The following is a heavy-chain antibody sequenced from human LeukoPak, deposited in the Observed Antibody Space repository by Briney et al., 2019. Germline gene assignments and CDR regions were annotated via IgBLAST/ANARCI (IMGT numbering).Heavy chain of an antibody. CDR2: INPNSGGT. CDR3: ATYYYDSSGRADAFDI. D-gene: IGHD3-22*01. CDR1: GYTFTGYY. J-gene: IGHJ3*02. Sequence: ASVKVSCKASGYTFTGYYMHWVRQAPGQGLEWMGWINPNSGGTNYAQKFQGRVTMTRDTSISTAYMELSRLRSDDTAMYYCATYYYDSSGRADAFDIWGQGTMVTVSS. V-gene: IGHV1-2*02.